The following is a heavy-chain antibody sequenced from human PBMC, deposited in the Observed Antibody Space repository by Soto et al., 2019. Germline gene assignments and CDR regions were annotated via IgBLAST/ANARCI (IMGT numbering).Heavy chain of an antibody. Sequence: QVQLQESGPGLVQPSGTLSLTCAVSGDSINNSHWWSWVRQTPGKGLEWIGETYHSGTTNYNPSLKTRVTISIDKSKNQFSLKMNSVTAADTAVYYCAREVNSSPARGPNWFDPWGQGTLVTFSS. CDR2: TYHSGTT. CDR3: AREVNSSPARGPNWFDP. V-gene: IGHV4-4*02. J-gene: IGHJ5*02. D-gene: IGHD6-13*01. CDR1: GDSINNSHW.